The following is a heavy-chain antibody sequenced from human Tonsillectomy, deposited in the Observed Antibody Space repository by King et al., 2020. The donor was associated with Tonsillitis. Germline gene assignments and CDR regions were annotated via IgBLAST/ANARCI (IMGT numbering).Heavy chain of an antibody. CDR2: LYYSGST. CDR3: AREVGLRVSYDSTAYYYYFNVFDI. D-gene: IGHD3-22*01. V-gene: IGHV4-59*01. Sequence: QLQESGPGLVKPSETLSLPCTVSGDSISSFYWSWIRQPPGKGLEWIGSLYYSGSTNYNPSLQSRVTISVDTSKNQFSLNLTSLTAADTAVYYCAREVGLRVSYDSTAYYYYFNVFDIWGQGTMVTVSS. J-gene: IGHJ3*02. CDR1: GDSISSFY.